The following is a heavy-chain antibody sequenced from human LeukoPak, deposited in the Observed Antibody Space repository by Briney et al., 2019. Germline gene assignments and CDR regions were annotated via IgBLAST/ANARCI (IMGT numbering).Heavy chain of an antibody. V-gene: IGHV3-7*01. J-gene: IGHJ4*02. CDR1: GFTFSSYW. CDR2: IKQDGSEK. Sequence: GSLRLSCAASGFTFSSYWMSWVRQAPGKGLEWVANIKQDGSEKYYVDSVKGRFTISRDNARNSLYLQMNSLRAEDTAVYYCASHYYDSSGYIYWGQGTLVTVSS. CDR3: ASHYYDSSGYIY. D-gene: IGHD3-22*01.